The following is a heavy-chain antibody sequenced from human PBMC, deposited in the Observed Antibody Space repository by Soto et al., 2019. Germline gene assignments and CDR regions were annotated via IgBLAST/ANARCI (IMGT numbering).Heavy chain of an antibody. D-gene: IGHD6-19*01. CDR2: INGDGSST. CDR3: ARGASYSSGALDY. Sequence: PXESLSISCAASGLSLSNYWMHGVRQAPGKGLVWVSRINGDGSSTKSADTVKGRFTMSRDNAKNTVFLQMKGLTAEDTAVYYCARGASYSSGALDYWGQGSLVTVPS. J-gene: IGHJ4*02. CDR1: GLSLSNYW. V-gene: IGHV3-74*03.